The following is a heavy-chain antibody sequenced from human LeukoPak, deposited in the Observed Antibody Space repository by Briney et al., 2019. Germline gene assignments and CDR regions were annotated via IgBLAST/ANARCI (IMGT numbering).Heavy chain of an antibody. J-gene: IGHJ4*02. CDR1: GGSIRSYY. V-gene: IGHV4-59*01. CDR2: ISYSGYT. D-gene: IGHD4-23*01. Sequence: LETLSLTCTVSGGSIRSYYWSWIRQAPGKGLVWIGFISYSGYTSYSPSLKSRVGISVDTSKSQFSLRLSSMTAADTAIYYCARGRNDNGGMFFDSWAQGSLVTVSS. CDR3: ARGRNDNGGMFFDS.